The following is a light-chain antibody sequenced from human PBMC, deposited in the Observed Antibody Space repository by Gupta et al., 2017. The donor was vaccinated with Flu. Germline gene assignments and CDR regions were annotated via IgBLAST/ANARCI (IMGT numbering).Light chain of an antibody. CDR1: QSLVYSDGNTV. CDR3: KQSEHWPWA. V-gene: IGKV2-30*01. Sequence: DIVTTQSPLSLPVALGQPASISCRSSQSLVYSDGNTVLHWFQQRPGQAPRRLIYLASNRDTGVPDRFSGSGSGTDFTLKISRVEAEDVGVYYCKQSEHWPWAFGQGTKVEIK. J-gene: IGKJ1*01. CDR2: LAS.